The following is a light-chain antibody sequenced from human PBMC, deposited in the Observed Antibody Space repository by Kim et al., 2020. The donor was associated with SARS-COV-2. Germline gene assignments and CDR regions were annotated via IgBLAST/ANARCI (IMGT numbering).Light chain of an antibody. CDR3: CSYAGSYTWV. CDR1: TSDVAVYNY. CDR2: DVN. J-gene: IGLJ2*01. V-gene: IGLV2-11*03. Sequence: GQPVTISCTGTTSDVAVYNYVSWYQQHPGKAPKVMIYDVNKRPSGVPDRFSGSKSGNTASLTISGLQAEDEADYYCCSYAGSYTWVFGGGTQLTVL.